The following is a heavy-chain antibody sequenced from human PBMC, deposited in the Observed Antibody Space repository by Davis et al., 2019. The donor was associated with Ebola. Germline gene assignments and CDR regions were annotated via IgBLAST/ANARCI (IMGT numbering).Heavy chain of an antibody. J-gene: IGHJ6*02. CDR2: ISYDGSNK. Sequence: GESLKISCAASGFTFSSYAMHWVRQAPGKGLEWVAVISYDGSNKYYADSVKGRFTISRDNSKNTLYLQMNSLRAEDTAVYYCARWDYYYGMDVWGQGTTVTVSS. CDR3: ARWDYYYGMDV. V-gene: IGHV3-30-3*01. CDR1: GFTFSSYA.